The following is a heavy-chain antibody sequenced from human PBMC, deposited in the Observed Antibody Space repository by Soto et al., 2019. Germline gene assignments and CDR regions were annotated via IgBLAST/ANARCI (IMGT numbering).Heavy chain of an antibody. J-gene: IGHJ4*02. V-gene: IGHV1-69*01. CDR3: ARQADSYGYDRGDY. D-gene: IGHD5-18*01. CDR1: GGTFISYA. CDR2: IIPIFGTA. Sequence: VKVSCKASGGTFISYAISWVRQAPGQGLEWMGGIIPIFGTANYAQKFQGRVTITADESTSTAYMELSSLRSEDTAVYYCARQADSYGYDRGDYWGQGTLVTVS.